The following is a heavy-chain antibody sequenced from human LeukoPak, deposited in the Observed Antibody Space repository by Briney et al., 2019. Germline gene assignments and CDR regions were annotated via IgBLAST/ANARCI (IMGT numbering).Heavy chain of an antibody. CDR1: GGSISSHY. CDR2: ISNSGST. Sequence: SETLSLTCTVSGGSISSHYWTWIRQSPVKGLEWIGDISNSGSTRYNPSLNSRVTISIDTSKNQFSLKLSSVTAADTAVYYCGRDALVGYFSYYYMDVWGKGTTVTVSS. J-gene: IGHJ6*03. D-gene: IGHD2-15*01. CDR3: GRDALVGYFSYYYMDV. V-gene: IGHV4-59*11.